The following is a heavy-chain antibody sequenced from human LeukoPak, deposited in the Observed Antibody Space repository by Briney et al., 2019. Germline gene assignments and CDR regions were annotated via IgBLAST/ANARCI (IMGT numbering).Heavy chain of an antibody. V-gene: IGHV4-4*07. CDR3: ARVADLYCSGGSCYDWFDP. CDR2: IYTSGST. J-gene: IGHJ5*02. D-gene: IGHD2-15*01. Sequence: SETLSLTCTVSGGSISSYNWSWIRQPAGKGLECIGRIYTSGSTNYNPSLKSRVTMSVDTSKNQFSLKLSSVTAADTAVYYCARVADLYCSGGSCYDWFDPWGQGTLVTVSS. CDR1: GGSISSYN.